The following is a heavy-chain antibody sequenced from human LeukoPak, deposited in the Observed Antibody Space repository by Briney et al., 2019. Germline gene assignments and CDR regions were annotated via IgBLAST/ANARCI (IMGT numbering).Heavy chain of an antibody. CDR2: IRGDGSRL. CDR3: ARDHNYFGSDRYYDAFDI. V-gene: IGHV3-7*01. J-gene: IGHJ3*02. D-gene: IGHD2-21*02. Sequence: GGSLRLSCVGSGLSISGFWMTWVRQAPGKGLEWVANIRGDGSRLYYVDSVKGRFTISRDNAKNSLYLQMSNLRAEDTSVYYCARDHNYFGSDRYYDAFDIWGQGTMVVVSS. CDR1: GLSISGFW.